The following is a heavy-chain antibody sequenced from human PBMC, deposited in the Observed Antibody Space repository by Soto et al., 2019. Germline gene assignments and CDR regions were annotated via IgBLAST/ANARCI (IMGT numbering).Heavy chain of an antibody. CDR2: ISSSSSYI. J-gene: IGHJ4*02. CDR3: AFIAAAGL. D-gene: IGHD6-13*01. V-gene: IGHV3-21*01. Sequence: EVQLVESGGGLVKPGGSLRLSCAASGFTFSSYSMNWVRQAPGKGLEWVSSISSSSSYIYYADSVKGRFTISRDNAKNPLYLKMNSLRAEETAVYYCAFIAAAGLWGQGTWSPSPQ. CDR1: GFTFSSYS.